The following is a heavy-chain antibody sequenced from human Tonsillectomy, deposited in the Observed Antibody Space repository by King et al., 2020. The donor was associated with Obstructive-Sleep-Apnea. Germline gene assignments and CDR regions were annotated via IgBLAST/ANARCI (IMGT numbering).Heavy chain of an antibody. CDR3: ARDRVVGATHPY. CDR1: GFTFSSYA. J-gene: IGHJ4*02. V-gene: IGHV3-30*04. CDR2: ISYYGSNK. D-gene: IGHD1-26*01. Sequence: QLVQSGGGVVQPGRSLRLSCAASGFTFSSYAMHWVRQAPGKGLEWVAIISYYGSNKYYADSVKGRVTISRDNSKNTLYLQMNSLRAEDTAVYYCARDRVVGATHPYWGQGTLVTVSS.